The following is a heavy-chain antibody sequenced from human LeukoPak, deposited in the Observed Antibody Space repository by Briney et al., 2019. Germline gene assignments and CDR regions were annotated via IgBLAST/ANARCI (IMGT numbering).Heavy chain of an antibody. CDR1: GFTFSSYA. CDR2: ISYDGSNK. D-gene: IGHD6-6*01. CDR3: ARERYSSSDDAFDI. V-gene: IGHV3-30-3*01. J-gene: IGHJ3*02. Sequence: PGGSLRLSCAASGFTFSSYAMHWVRQAPGKGLEWVAVISYDGSNKYYADSVKGRFTISRDNSKNTLYLQMNSLRAEDTAVYYCARERYSSSDDAFDIWGQGTMVTVSS.